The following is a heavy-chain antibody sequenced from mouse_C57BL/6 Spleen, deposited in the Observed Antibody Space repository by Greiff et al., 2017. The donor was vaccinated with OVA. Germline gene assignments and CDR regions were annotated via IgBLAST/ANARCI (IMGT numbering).Heavy chain of an antibody. CDR2: IYPGDGDT. V-gene: IGHV1-80*01. J-gene: IGHJ1*03. Sequence: QVQLQQSGAELVKPGASVKISCKASGYAFSSYWMNWVKQRPGKGLEWIGQIYPGDGDTNYNGKFKGKATLTADKSSSTAYMQLSSLTSEDSAVYFCARKGGNYYGSNDWYFDVWGTGTTVTVSS. D-gene: IGHD1-1*01. CDR3: ARKGGNYYGSNDWYFDV. CDR1: GYAFSSYW.